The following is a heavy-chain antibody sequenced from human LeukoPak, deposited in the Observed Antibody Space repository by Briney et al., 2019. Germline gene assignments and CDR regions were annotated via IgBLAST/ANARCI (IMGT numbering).Heavy chain of an antibody. Sequence: SETLSLTCAVYGGSFSGYYWSWIRQPPGKGLEWIGEINHSGSTNYNPSLKSRVTISVDTSKNQFSLKLSSVTAADTAVYYCARHRAIAAAGLDYWGQGTLVTVSS. CDR1: GGSFSGYY. V-gene: IGHV4-34*01. J-gene: IGHJ4*02. D-gene: IGHD6-13*01. CDR3: ARHRAIAAAGLDY. CDR2: INHSGST.